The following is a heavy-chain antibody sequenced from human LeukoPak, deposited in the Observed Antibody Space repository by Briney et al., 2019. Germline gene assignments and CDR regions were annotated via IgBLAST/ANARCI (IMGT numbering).Heavy chain of an antibody. CDR1: GGSVSSGTYY. CDR3: TRSTNLEAFDI. J-gene: IGHJ3*02. Sequence: PSETLSLTCTVSGGSVSSGTYYWSWIRQPPGKGLEWIGYIYYSGSTNYNPSLKSRVTVSVDTSKNQCSLKLSSGTTADTAVYYCTRSTNLEAFDIWGQGTMVTVSS. D-gene: IGHD2-8*01. CDR2: IYYSGST. V-gene: IGHV4-61*01.